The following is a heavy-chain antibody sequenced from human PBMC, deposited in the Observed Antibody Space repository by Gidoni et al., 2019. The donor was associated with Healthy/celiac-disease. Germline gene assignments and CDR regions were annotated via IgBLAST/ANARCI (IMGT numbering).Heavy chain of an antibody. CDR3: ARDDDRRVFDY. CDR1: GGSISSYY. V-gene: IGHV4-59*01. CDR2: IYYSGST. D-gene: IGHD1-1*01. J-gene: IGHJ4*02. Sequence: QVQLQESVPGLVQPSETLSLTCTVSGGSISSYYWSWIRQPPGKGREWIGYIYYSGSTNYNPSLKSRVTISVDTSKNQFSMKLSSVTAADTTVYYCARDDDRRVFDYWGQGTLVTVSS.